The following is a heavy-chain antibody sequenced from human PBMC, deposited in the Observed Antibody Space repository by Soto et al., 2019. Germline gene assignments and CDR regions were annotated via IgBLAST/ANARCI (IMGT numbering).Heavy chain of an antibody. CDR2: IYSGGST. Sequence: GGSLRLSCAASGFTVSSNYMSWVRQAPGKGLEWVSVIYSGGSTYYADSVKGRFTISRDNSKNTLYLQMNSLRAEDTAVYYCARAHYYDSSGYYYSYSGPGTLVTVS. J-gene: IGHJ4*02. CDR3: ARAHYYDSSGYYYSY. CDR1: GFTVSSNY. V-gene: IGHV3-53*01. D-gene: IGHD3-22*01.